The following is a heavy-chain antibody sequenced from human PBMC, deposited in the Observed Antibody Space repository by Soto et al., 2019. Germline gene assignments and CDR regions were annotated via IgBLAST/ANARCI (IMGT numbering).Heavy chain of an antibody. Sequence: VGSLRLSCAASGFTFSSYAMSWVRQAPGKGLEWVSAISGSGGSTYYADSVKGRFTISRDNSKNTLYLQMNSLRAEDTAVYYCARGRPDYYYYGMDVWGQGTTVTVSS. D-gene: IGHD5-12*01. CDR3: ARGRPDYYYYGMDV. J-gene: IGHJ6*02. CDR1: GFTFSSYA. V-gene: IGHV3-23*01. CDR2: ISGSGGST.